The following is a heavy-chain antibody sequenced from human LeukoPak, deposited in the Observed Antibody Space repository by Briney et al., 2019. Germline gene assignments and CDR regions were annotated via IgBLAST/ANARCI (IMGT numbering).Heavy chain of an antibody. V-gene: IGHV3-9*01. CDR1: GFTFDDHG. CDR2: ISWSSASI. D-gene: IGHD3-22*01. CDR3: VKDDSSGSYFQH. Sequence: GGSLRLSCEGSGFTFDDHGMHWVRQVPGKGLEWVCGISWSSASIGYAASVKSRFTVSRDNAKNFVYLQMNGLRPEDTALYYCVKDDSSGSYFQHWGQGSLVSVSS. J-gene: IGHJ1*01.